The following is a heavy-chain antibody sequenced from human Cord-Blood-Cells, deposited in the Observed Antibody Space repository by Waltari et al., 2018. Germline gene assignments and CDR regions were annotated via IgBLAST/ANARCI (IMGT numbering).Heavy chain of an antibody. CDR1: GYTSTSYA. CDR2: INAGNGNT. CDR3: ARKVRESYFDY. D-gene: IGHD3-10*01. Sequence: QVQLVQSGAEVKKPGAPVKVSCKASGYTSTSYAMHWVRQAPGQRLEWMGWINAGNGNTKYSQKFQGRVTITRDTSASTAYMELSSLRSEDTAVYYCARKVRESYFDYWGQGTLVTVSS. J-gene: IGHJ4*02. V-gene: IGHV1-3*01.